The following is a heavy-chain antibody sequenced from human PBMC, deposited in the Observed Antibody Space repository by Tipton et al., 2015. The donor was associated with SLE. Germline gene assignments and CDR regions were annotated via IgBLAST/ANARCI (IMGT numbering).Heavy chain of an antibody. CDR3: ARLGIVIVPAATYYYGMDV. V-gene: IGHV4-39*07. D-gene: IGHD2-2*01. J-gene: IGHJ6*02. CDR1: GGSISSGYYY. CDR2: IYYSGST. Sequence: TLSLTCSVSGGSISSGYYYWGWIRQPPGKGLEWIGRIYYSGSTYHNPSLKSRVTMSLDTSKNQFSLKLTSVTAADTAIYYCARLGIVIVPAATYYYGMDVWGQGTTVTVSS.